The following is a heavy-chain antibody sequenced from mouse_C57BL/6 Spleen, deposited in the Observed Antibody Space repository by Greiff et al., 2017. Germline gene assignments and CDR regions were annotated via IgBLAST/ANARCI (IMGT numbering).Heavy chain of an antibody. Sequence: QVQLQQPGAELVMPGASVKLSCKASGYTFTSYWMHWVKQRPGQGLEWIGEIDPSDSYTNYNQKFKGKSTLTVDKSSSTAYMQLSSLTSEDSAVDYCARGSYYGSSPAWFAYWGQGTLVTVSA. D-gene: IGHD1-1*01. J-gene: IGHJ3*01. CDR2: IDPSDSYT. CDR3: ARGSYYGSSPAWFAY. CDR1: GYTFTSYW. V-gene: IGHV1-69*01.